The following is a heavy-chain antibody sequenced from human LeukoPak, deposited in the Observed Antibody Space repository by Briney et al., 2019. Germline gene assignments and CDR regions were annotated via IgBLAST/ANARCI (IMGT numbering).Heavy chain of an antibody. Sequence: GGSLRLSCAASGFTFSRYAMTWVRRAPGKGLEWVSTIGDSGDKSYYPDSVKGRFTISRDLFKDTLFLEMHNLRAEDTAVYYCAKGRALWTYDFDSWGQGTLVTVSS. J-gene: IGHJ4*02. CDR2: IGDSGDKS. V-gene: IGHV3-23*01. CDR1: GFTFSRYA. D-gene: IGHD3/OR15-3a*01. CDR3: AKGRALWTYDFDS.